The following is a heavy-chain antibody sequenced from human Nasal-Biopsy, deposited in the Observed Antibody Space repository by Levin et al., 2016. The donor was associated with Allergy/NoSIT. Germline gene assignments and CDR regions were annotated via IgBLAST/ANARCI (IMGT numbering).Heavy chain of an antibody. J-gene: IGHJ4*02. V-gene: IGHV3-7*03. CDR3: ARDRAIVVVPDAIGY. Sequence: GESLKISCAASGFTFSSYWMNWVRQAPGKGLEWVANIKQDGSEKYYVDSVKGRFTISRDNAKSSLYLQMNSLRAEDTAVYYCARDRAIVVVPDAIGYWGQGTLVTVSS. CDR2: IKQDGSEK. D-gene: IGHD2-2*01. CDR1: GFTFSSYW.